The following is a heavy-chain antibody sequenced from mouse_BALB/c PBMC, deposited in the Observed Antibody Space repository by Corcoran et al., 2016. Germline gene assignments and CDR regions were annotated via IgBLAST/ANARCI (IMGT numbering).Heavy chain of an antibody. Sequence: EVQLQQSGPELVKPGASVKMSCKASGYTFTSYVMHWVKQKPGQGLEWIGYINPYKDGTKYNEKFKGKATLTSDKSSSTAYMELSSLTSEDSAVYYCAREGRRGYVDVWGAGTTVTVSS. CDR1: GYTFTSYV. J-gene: IGHJ1*01. CDR3: AREGRRGYVDV. CDR2: INPYKDGT. V-gene: IGHV1S136*01.